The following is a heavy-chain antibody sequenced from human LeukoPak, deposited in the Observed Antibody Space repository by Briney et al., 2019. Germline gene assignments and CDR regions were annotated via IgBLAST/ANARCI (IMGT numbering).Heavy chain of an antibody. CDR1: GFTFSSYS. V-gene: IGHV3-21*01. CDR2: ICSSSSYI. J-gene: IGHJ6*02. D-gene: IGHD6-19*01. Sequence: GGSLRLSCAASGFTFSSYSMNWVRQAPGKGLERVSSICSSSSYIYYADSVRGRFTISRDNAKNSLYLQMNSLRAEDTAVYYCARALLPIAVAGTGSRYYYGMDVWGQGTRVTVSS. CDR3: ARALLPIAVAGTGSRYYYGMDV.